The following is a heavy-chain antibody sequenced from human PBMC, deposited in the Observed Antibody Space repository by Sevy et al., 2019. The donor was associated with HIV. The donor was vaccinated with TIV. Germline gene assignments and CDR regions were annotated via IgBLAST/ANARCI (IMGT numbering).Heavy chain of an antibody. CDR2: IYYSGST. CDR1: GGSVSSGSYY. J-gene: IGHJ3*02. CDR3: ARADGYYDSSGRELAFDI. D-gene: IGHD3-22*01. V-gene: IGHV4-61*01. Sequence: SETLSLTCTVSGGSVSSGSYYWSWIRQPPGKGLEWIGYIYYSGSTNYNPSLKSRVTISVDTSKNQFSLKLGSVTAADTAVYYCARADGYYDSSGRELAFDIWGQGTMVTVSS.